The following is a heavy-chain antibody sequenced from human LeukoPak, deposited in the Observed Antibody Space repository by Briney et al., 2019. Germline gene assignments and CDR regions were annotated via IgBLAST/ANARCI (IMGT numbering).Heavy chain of an antibody. Sequence: GGSLRLSCAASGFTFSSYAMSWVRQAPGKGLEWVSAISGSVGSTYYADSVKGRFTISRANPKNALYLQMNSLRAEDTAVYYCAKTAAVAGIYWGQGTLVTVSS. CDR2: ISGSVGST. CDR1: GFTFSSYA. D-gene: IGHD6-19*01. V-gene: IGHV3-23*01. CDR3: AKTAAVAGIY. J-gene: IGHJ4*02.